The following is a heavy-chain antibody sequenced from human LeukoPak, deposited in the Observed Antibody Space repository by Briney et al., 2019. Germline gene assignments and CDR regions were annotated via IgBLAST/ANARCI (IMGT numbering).Heavy chain of an antibody. J-gene: IGHJ5*02. CDR2: IYYSGST. V-gene: IGHV4-39*07. CDR3: ARVLAAAERDRFDP. CDR1: GGSISSSSYY. D-gene: IGHD6-13*01. Sequence: SETLSLTCTVSGGSISSSSYYWGWIRQPPGNGLERIGSIYYSGSTYYNPSLKSRVTISVDTSKNQFSLKLSSVTAADTAVYYCARVLAAAERDRFDPWGQGTLVTVSS.